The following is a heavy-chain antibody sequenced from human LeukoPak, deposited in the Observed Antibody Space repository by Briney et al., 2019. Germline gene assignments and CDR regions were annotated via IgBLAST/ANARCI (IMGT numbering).Heavy chain of an antibody. J-gene: IGHJ4*02. D-gene: IGHD6-19*01. CDR2: IRYDGSNK. CDR3: AKDRLQYSSGWYYGHYFDY. CDR1: GFTFDDYA. Sequence: DPGGSLRLSCAASGFTFDDYAMHWVRQAPGKGLEWVAFIRYDGSNKYYADSVKGRFTISRDNSKNTLYLQMNSLRAEDTAVYYCAKDRLQYSSGWYYGHYFDYWGQGTLVTVSS. V-gene: IGHV3-30*02.